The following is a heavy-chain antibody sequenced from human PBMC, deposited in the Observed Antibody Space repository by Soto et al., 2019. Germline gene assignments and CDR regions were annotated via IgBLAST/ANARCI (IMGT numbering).Heavy chain of an antibody. V-gene: IGHV3-23*01. J-gene: IGHJ4*02. Sequence: RRLSCAASGFNFSSSAMSWVRQAPGRGLEWVSAISGSGGTPYYADSEKGRFTISRDNSRNTLYLVLNSLRAEDTAVYYCAMGLAAAGPLDYWGQGTLVTVSS. D-gene: IGHD6-13*01. CDR1: GFNFSSSA. CDR2: ISGSGGTP. CDR3: AMGLAAAGPLDY.